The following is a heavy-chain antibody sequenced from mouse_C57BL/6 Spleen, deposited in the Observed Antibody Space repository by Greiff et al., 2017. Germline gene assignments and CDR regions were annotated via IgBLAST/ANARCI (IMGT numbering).Heavy chain of an antibody. J-gene: IGHJ4*01. V-gene: IGHV1-54*01. D-gene: IGHD1-1*01. CDR3: ARSNYYGSRDY. Sequence: VQLQQSGAELVRPGTSVKVSCKASGYAFTNYLIEWVKQRPGQGLEWIGVINPGSGGTNYNEKFKGKATLTADKSSSTAYMQLSSLTSEDSAVXFCARSNYYGSRDYGGQGTSAPVPS. CDR2: INPGSGGT. CDR1: GYAFTNYL.